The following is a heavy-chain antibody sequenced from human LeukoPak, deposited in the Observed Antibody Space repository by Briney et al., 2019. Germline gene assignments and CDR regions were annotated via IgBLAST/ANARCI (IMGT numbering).Heavy chain of an antibody. CDR3: AKGIAVAGTVAYYYGMDV. D-gene: IGHD6-19*01. Sequence: GGSLRLSCTASGFTFSSQGMSWVRQAPGKGLEWGSTISRSGGSTYHADSVKGRFTISRDNSKNTLYLQLNSLRAEDTAVYYCAKGIAVAGTVAYYYGMDVWGQGTTVIVSS. V-gene: IGHV3-23*01. CDR1: GFTFSSQG. J-gene: IGHJ6*02. CDR2: ISRSGGST.